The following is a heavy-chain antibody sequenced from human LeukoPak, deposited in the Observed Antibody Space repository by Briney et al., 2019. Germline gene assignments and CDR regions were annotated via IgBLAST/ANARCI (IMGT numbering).Heavy chain of an antibody. CDR3: ARAMVRGVPGGGFDP. CDR1: GFTFSSNG. CDR2: IGYDGSNK. J-gene: IGHJ5*02. D-gene: IGHD3-10*01. V-gene: IGHV3-33*01. Sequence: PGRSLRLSCAASGFTFSSNGMPGARKAPGKGLEWVAVIGYDGSNKYYADSVKGRFTISRDNSKNTLYLQMNSLRAEDTAVYYCARAMVRGVPGGGFDPWGQGTLVTVSS.